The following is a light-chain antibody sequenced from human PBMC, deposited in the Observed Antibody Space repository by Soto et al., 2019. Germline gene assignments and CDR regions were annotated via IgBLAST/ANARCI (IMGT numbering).Light chain of an antibody. CDR2: DAS. V-gene: IGKV3-11*01. CDR1: QSIRSY. CDR3: QQRSNWVT. J-gene: IGKJ4*01. Sequence: EILLTQSPATLSMSPGERATLSCRASQSIRSYLAWYQQKPGQTPRLLIYDASNRVAGIPAKFSGSGSGTDFTLTINSLEAEDSVVYYCQQRSNWVTFGGGTKVEI.